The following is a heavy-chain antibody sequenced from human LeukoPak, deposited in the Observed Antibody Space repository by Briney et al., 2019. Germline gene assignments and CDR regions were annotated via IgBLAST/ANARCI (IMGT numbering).Heavy chain of an antibody. D-gene: IGHD1-26*01. CDR1: GFTFDDYA. J-gene: IGHJ3*02. V-gene: IGHV3-9*01. Sequence: PGRSLRLSCAASGFTFDDYAMHWVRQAPGKGLEWVSGISWNSGSIGYADSVKGRFTISRDNAKNSLYLQMNSLRAEDTALYYCANGGSYPSDAFDIWGQETMVTVSS. CDR2: ISWNSGSI. CDR3: ANGGSYPSDAFDI.